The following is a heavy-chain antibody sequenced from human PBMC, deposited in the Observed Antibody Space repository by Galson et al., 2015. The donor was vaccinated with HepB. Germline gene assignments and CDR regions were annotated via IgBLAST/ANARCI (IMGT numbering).Heavy chain of an antibody. Sequence: QSGAEVKKPGESLKISCKGSGYSFTSYWIGWVRQMPGKGLEWMGIIYPGDSNTKYSPSFQGQVTISADKSISTAYLQWSSLKASDTAMYYCARHSYTGDPDDAFDIWGQGTMVTVSS. CDR2: IYPGDSNT. V-gene: IGHV5-51*01. CDR3: ARHSYTGDPDDAFDI. CDR1: GYSFTSYW. J-gene: IGHJ3*02. D-gene: IGHD7-27*01.